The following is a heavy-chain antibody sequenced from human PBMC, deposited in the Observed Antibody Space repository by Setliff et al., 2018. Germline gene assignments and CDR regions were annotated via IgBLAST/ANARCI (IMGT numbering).Heavy chain of an antibody. V-gene: IGHV4-39*07. Sequence: SETLSLTCTVSGGSISSSSYYWGWIRQPPGKGLEWIGRIYASGSTNYNPSLKSRVTISVDMSKNQFSLKLSSVTAADTAVYYCARESYYYYMDVWGKGTTVTVSS. CDR2: IYASGST. J-gene: IGHJ6*03. CDR3: ARESYYYYMDV. CDR1: GGSISSSSYY.